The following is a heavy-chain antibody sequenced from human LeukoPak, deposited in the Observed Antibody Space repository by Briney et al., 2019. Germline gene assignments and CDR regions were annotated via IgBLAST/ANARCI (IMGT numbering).Heavy chain of an antibody. CDR2: IYHSGST. CDR3: ARGYSNYVWYFDL. D-gene: IGHD4-11*01. V-gene: IGHV4-30-2*01. Sequence: LSLTCTVSGGSISSGGYYWSWIRQPPGKGLEWIGYIYHSGSTYYNPSLKSRVTISVDRSKNQFSLKLSSVTAADTAVYYCARGYSNYVWYFDLWGRGTLVTVSS. CDR1: GGSISSGGYY. J-gene: IGHJ2*01.